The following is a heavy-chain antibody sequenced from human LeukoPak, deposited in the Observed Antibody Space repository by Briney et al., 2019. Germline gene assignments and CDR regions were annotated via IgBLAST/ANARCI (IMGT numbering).Heavy chain of an antibody. Sequence: ASVKVSCKASGYTFTSYGISWVRQAPGQVLGWMGWISAYNGNTNYAQKLQGRVTMTTDTSTSTAYMELRSLRSDDTAVYYCASSSITGTTIDFDYWGQGTLVTVSS. CDR3: ASSSITGTTIDFDY. CDR1: GYTFTSYG. V-gene: IGHV1-18*01. CDR2: ISAYNGNT. D-gene: IGHD1-7*01. J-gene: IGHJ4*02.